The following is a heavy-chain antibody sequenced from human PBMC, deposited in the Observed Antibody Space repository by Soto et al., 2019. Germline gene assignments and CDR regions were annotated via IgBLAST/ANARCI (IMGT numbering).Heavy chain of an antibody. CDR2: IKEDGGEK. J-gene: IGHJ1*01. CDR3: ARLESCWNAEYFQH. Sequence: EVQLVESGGGLVQPGGSLRLSCAASGFTFSSYWMSWVRQAPGKGLEWVANIKEDGGEKYYVDSVKGRFTISRDNAKNSLYLQMSSLRAEDTAVYYCARLESCWNAEYFQHWGQGTLVTVSS. V-gene: IGHV3-7*01. CDR1: GFTFSSYW. D-gene: IGHD1-1*01.